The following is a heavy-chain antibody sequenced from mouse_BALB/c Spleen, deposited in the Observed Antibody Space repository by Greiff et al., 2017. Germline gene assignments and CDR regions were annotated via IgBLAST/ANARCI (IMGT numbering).Heavy chain of an antibody. Sequence: EVKLMESGGGLVQPGGSRKLSCAASGFTFSSFGMHWVRQTPDKRLELVATINSNGGSTYYPDSVKGRFTISRDNAKNTLYLQMSSLKSEDTAMYYCARRYYDAMDYWGQGTSVTVSS. CDR2: INSNGGST. J-gene: IGHJ4*01. D-gene: IGHD2-14*01. CDR1: GFTFSSFG. CDR3: ARRYYDAMDY. V-gene: IGHV5-6-3*01.